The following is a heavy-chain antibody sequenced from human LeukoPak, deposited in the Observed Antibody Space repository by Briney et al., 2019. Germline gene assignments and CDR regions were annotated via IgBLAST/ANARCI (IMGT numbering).Heavy chain of an antibody. Sequence: GGSLRLSCAASGFTFSSYAMSWVRQAPGKGLEWVSAISGSGGSTYYADSVKGRFTISRDNPKNTLYLQMNSLRAEDTAVYYCAKVGSVAAAGTYHVDYWGQGTLVTVSS. CDR2: ISGSGGST. CDR3: AKVGSVAAAGTYHVDY. D-gene: IGHD6-13*01. J-gene: IGHJ4*02. V-gene: IGHV3-23*01. CDR1: GFTFSSYA.